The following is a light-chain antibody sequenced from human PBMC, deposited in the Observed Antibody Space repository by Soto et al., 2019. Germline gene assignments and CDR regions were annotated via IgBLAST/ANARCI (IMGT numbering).Light chain of an antibody. CDR2: AAS. CDR1: QGIRNF. Sequence: DIQMTQSPTSLSASVGDRVTITCRASQGIRNFVAGYQQKPGKAPKLLIYAASTLQSGVPSRFSGSGSGTDFTLTINSLQPEDVATYSCQKYSSVPVFGPGTKVAIK. CDR3: QKYSSVPV. V-gene: IGKV1-27*01. J-gene: IGKJ3*01.